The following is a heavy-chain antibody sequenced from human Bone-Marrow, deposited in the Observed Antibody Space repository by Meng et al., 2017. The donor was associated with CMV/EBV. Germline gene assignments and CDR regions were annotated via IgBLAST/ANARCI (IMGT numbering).Heavy chain of an antibody. CDR3: TTGSKPRVTMVRGVAY. Sequence: GGSLRLSCAASGFTFSNAWMSWVRQAPGKGLEWVGRIKSKTDGGTTDYAAPVKGRFTISRDDSKNTLYLQMNSLKTEDTAVYYCTTGSKPRVTMVRGVAYWGQGNLVTVSS. J-gene: IGHJ4*02. CDR2: IKSKTDGGTT. CDR1: GFTFSNAW. D-gene: IGHD3-10*01. V-gene: IGHV3-15*01.